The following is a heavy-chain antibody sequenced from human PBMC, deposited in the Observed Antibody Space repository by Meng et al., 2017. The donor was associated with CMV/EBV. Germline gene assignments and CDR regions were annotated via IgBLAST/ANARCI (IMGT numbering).Heavy chain of an antibody. CDR3: ARGGGICSGGSCYPLGYYGMDV. Sequence: GSLRLSCTVSGGSISSYYWSWIRQPPGKGLEWIGYIYYSGSTNYKPSLKSRVTISVDTSKNQFSLKLSSVTAADTAVYYCARGGGICSGGSCYPLGYYGMDVWGQGTTVTVSS. D-gene: IGHD2-15*01. V-gene: IGHV4-59*01. CDR2: IYYSGST. J-gene: IGHJ6*02. CDR1: GGSISSYY.